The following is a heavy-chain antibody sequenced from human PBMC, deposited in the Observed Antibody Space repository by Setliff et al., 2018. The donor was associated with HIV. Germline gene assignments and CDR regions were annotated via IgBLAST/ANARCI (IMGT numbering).Heavy chain of an antibody. CDR3: ARDSSGVLSLRYMDV. D-gene: IGHD3-22*01. Sequence: SVKVSCKASGGTFSGYALTWVRQAPGQGLEWTGGIIPIFGTANYAQKFQGRLTITADASTRTAYMELSSLRSEDTAVYYCARDSSGVLSLRYMDVWGKGTTVTVSS. J-gene: IGHJ6*03. CDR1: GGTFSGYA. V-gene: IGHV1-69*13. CDR2: IIPIFGTA.